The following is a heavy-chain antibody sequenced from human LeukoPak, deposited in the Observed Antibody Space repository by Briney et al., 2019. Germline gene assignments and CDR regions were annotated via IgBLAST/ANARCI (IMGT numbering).Heavy chain of an antibody. V-gene: IGHV3-21*01. Sequence: GGSLRLSCAASGFTFSSYSMNWVRQAPGKGLEWVSSISSSSSYIYYADSVKGRFTISRDNAKNSLYLQMNSLRAGDTAVYYCAGPLIAVANQLRSYWGQGTLVTVSS. D-gene: IGHD6-19*01. J-gene: IGHJ4*02. CDR2: ISSSSSYI. CDR3: AGPLIAVANQLRSY. CDR1: GFTFSSYS.